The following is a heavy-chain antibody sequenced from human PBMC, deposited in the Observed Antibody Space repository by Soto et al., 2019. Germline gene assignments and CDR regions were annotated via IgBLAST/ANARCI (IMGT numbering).Heavy chain of an antibody. J-gene: IGHJ4*02. V-gene: IGHV4-34*01. D-gene: IGHD6-13*01. Sequence: SETLSLTCAVYGGSFSGYYWSWIRQPPGKGLEWIGEINHSGSTNYNPSLKSRVTISVDTSKNQFSLKLSSVTAADTAVYYCARRASSSWYFDYWGQGTLVTVSS. CDR3: ARRASSSWYFDY. CDR2: INHSGST. CDR1: GGSFSGYY.